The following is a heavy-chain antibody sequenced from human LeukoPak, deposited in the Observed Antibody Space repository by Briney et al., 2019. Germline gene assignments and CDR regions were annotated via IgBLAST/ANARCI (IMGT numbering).Heavy chain of an antibody. CDR2: IIPIFGTA. V-gene: IGHV1-69*13. Sequence: ASGKLSCKASGGTFSSYAISWVRQAPGQGLEWMGGIIPIFGTANYAKKFQGRVKITADESRSTAYMELSSLRSEDTAVYYCARVAHKTLDYYYYYMDVWGKGTTVTVSS. D-gene: IGHD3-16*01. CDR3: ARVAHKTLDYYYYYMDV. J-gene: IGHJ6*03. CDR1: GGTFSSYA.